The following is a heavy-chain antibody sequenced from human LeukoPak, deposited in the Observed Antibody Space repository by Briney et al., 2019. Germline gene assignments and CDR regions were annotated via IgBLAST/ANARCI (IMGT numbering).Heavy chain of an antibody. Sequence: GGSLKISCKGSGYSINNYWISWVRQMPGKGLEWMGRIDPSDSYTNYSPSFQGHVTISADKSISTAYPQWSSLKASDTAMYYCARPYDFWSGYHDAFDIWGQGTMVTVSS. V-gene: IGHV5-10-1*01. CDR3: ARPYDFWSGYHDAFDI. CDR1: GYSINNYW. CDR2: IDPSDSYT. D-gene: IGHD3-3*01. J-gene: IGHJ3*02.